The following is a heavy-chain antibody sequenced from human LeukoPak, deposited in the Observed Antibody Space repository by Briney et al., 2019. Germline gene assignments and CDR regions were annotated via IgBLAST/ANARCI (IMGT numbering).Heavy chain of an antibody. V-gene: IGHV3-30*04. CDR2: ISYDGSNK. Sequence: PGGSLRLSCAASGFTFSSYAMHWVRQAPGKGLEWVAVISYDGSNKYYADSVKGRFTISRDNSKNTLYLQMNSLRAEDTAVYYCAKSGYNRFDYWGQGTLVTVSS. CDR3: AKSGYNRFDY. J-gene: IGHJ4*02. D-gene: IGHD5-24*01. CDR1: GFTFSSYA.